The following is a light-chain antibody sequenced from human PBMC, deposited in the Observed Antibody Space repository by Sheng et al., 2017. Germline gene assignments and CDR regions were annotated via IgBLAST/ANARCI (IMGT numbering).Light chain of an antibody. V-gene: IGKV2-28*01. CDR2: LGS. CDR3: MQALQTPYS. J-gene: IGKJ2*03. CDR1: QSLLHSNGYNY. Sequence: DIVMTQSPLFLPVTPGEPASISCRSSQSLLHSNGYNYLDWYLQKPGQSPNLLIYLGSIRASGVPDRFNGSESGTDFTLKISSVETEDIGVYYCMQALQTPYSFGQGTKLQIK.